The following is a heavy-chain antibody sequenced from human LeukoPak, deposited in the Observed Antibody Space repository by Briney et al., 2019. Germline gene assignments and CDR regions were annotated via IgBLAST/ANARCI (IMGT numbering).Heavy chain of an antibody. V-gene: IGHV2-5*02. CDR2: IYWGDDN. D-gene: IGHD6-13*01. CDR3: AQFVAAAGTGTVPWRY. CDR1: GFSLSTRGVG. J-gene: IGHJ4*02. Sequence: SGPTVLNPTPPLTLTCTFSGFSLSTRGVGVGWMLQPPVEVVEWLAPIYWGDDNPSSPELMRRPTITKDTSKNQVDLTMTNMDPVDTATYYGAQFVAAAGTGTVPWRYWGQGILVTVSS.